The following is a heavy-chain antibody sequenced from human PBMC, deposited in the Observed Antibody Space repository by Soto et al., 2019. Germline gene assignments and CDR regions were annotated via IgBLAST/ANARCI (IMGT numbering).Heavy chain of an antibody. J-gene: IGHJ4*02. CDR2: ISSSSSTK. Sequence: GGSLRLSCAASGFTFSSYSMNWVRQAPGKGLEWVSYISSSSSTKYYADSVKGRFTISRDNAKNSLYLQMNSLRAEDTAVYYCASPYGSGSYSLYWGQGTLVTVSS. CDR3: ASPYGSGSYSLY. V-gene: IGHV3-48*01. D-gene: IGHD3-10*01. CDR1: GFTFSSYS.